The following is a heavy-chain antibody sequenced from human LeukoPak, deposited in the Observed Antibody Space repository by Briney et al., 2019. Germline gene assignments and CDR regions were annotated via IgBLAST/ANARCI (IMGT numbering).Heavy chain of an antibody. CDR1: GYTFTTFE. V-gene: IGHV1-8*02. CDR2: VNPSSGDT. D-gene: IGHD2-8*02. CDR3: ARVDTGLTY. J-gene: IGHJ4*02. Sequence: GASVKVSCKASGYTFTTFEISWVRQAPGQGLEWMGWVNPSSGDTGYAQQIQGRVNLTRNTAIATAYMGLSSLKSEDTAVYYCARVDTGLTYWGQGTLIIVSS.